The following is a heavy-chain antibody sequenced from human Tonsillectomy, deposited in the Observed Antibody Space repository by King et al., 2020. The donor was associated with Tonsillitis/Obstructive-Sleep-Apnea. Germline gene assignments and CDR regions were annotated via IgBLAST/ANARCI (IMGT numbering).Heavy chain of an antibody. V-gene: IGHV4-59*01. Sequence: VQLQESGPGLVKPSETLSLTCTVSGGSISSYYWSWIRQPPGKELEWIGYIYYSGSTNYNPSLKSRVTISEDTSKNQFSLKLSSVTAADTAVYYCARETVTTVTKRTYYFDYWGQGTLVTVSS. CDR2: IYYSGST. D-gene: IGHD4-17*01. CDR3: ARETVTTVTKRTYYFDY. J-gene: IGHJ4*02. CDR1: GGSISSYY.